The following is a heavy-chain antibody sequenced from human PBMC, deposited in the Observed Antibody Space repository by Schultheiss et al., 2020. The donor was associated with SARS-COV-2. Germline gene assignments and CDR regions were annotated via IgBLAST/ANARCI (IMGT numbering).Heavy chain of an antibody. V-gene: IGHV1-58*01. CDR2: IVVGSGNT. Sequence: SVKVSCKASGFTFSNSAVQWVRQARGQRLEWIGWIVVGSGNTNYAQKFQERVTITRDMSTSTAYMELSSLRSEDTAVYYCAAESHSSGRATWGQGTLVTVSS. D-gene: IGHD6-19*01. CDR3: AAESHSSGRAT. CDR1: GFTFSNSA. J-gene: IGHJ4*02.